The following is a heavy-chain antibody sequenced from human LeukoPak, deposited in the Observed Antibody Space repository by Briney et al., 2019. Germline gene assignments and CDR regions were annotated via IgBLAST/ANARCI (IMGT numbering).Heavy chain of an antibody. V-gene: IGHV1-69*06. CDR2: IIPIFGTA. CDR1: GGTFSSYA. D-gene: IGHD6-19*01. J-gene: IGHJ4*02. CDR3: ASIYSSGWYGEYYFDY. Sequence: GASVKVSCKASGGTFSSYAISWVRQAPGQGLEWMGGIIPIFGTANYAQKFQGRVTITADKSTSTAYMELSSLRSEDTAVYYCASIYSSGWYGEYYFDYWGQGTLVTVSS.